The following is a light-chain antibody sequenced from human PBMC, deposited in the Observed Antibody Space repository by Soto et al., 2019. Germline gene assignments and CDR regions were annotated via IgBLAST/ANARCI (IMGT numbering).Light chain of an antibody. CDR3: SSYAGSKEVV. V-gene: IGLV2-8*01. CDR1: RSDFGSYNS. Sequence: QSALTQPPSASGSPGQSVTISCTGSRSDFGSYNSVSWYQRQPDKAPKLILYELSRRPSGVPYRFGCSKADNTALLTVSGLEAAEEADYYRSSYAGSKEVVFGGGTKVTVL. J-gene: IGLJ2*01. CDR2: ELS.